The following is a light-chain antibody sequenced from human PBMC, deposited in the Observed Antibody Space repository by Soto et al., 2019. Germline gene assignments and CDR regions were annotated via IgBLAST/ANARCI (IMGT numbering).Light chain of an antibody. V-gene: IGLV3-21*02. Sequence: SYELTHPPSVSVAPGQTAWITCGGNNLGSKSVHWYQQKPGQAPVLVVYDDGARPSGIPDRISGSNSGNTATLTISRVEAGDEADYYCQVWDRGSDHYVFGAGTKVTVL. CDR3: QVWDRGSDHYV. CDR2: DDG. J-gene: IGLJ1*01. CDR1: NLGSKS.